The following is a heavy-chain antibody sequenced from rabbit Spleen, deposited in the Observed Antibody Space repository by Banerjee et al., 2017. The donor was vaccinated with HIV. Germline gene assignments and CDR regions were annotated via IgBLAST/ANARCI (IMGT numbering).Heavy chain of an antibody. J-gene: IGHJ4*01. CDR1: GFTLSSYW. Sequence: QEQLVESGGDLVKPGASLTLTCTASGFTLSSYWMIWVRQTPGKGLESVAWISTGSSGRPEYASWAKDRFTISKTSTTVTLQMTSLTAADTATYFCARSFSLWGQGTLVTVS. CDR2: ISTGSSGRP. CDR3: ARSFSL. V-gene: IGHV1S45*01.